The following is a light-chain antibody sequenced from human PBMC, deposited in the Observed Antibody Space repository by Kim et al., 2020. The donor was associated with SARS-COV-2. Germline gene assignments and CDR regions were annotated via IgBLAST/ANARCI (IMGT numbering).Light chain of an antibody. V-gene: IGKV1-5*03. CDR2: KAS. Sequence: SASVGDRVTITYRASQSISSWLAWYQQKPGKAPKLLIYKASNLETGVPSRFSGSGYGTEFTLTISSLQPDDFATYYCQQYDTYQTFGQGTKVDIK. CDR3: QQYDTYQT. CDR1: QSISSW. J-gene: IGKJ1*01.